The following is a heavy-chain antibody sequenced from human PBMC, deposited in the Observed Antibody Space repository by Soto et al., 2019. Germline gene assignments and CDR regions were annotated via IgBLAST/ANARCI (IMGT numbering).Heavy chain of an antibody. CDR1: GFTFSSYV. Sequence: GGSLRLSCAASGFTFSSYVMSWVRQAPGKGLEWVSTISGSGGSTYNADSVKGRFTISRDNSKNTLYLQMNSLIDEDTAVYYCAVRFLEWFHSFDYWGQGTLVTVSS. CDR3: AVRFLEWFHSFDY. D-gene: IGHD3-3*01. V-gene: IGHV3-23*01. J-gene: IGHJ4*02. CDR2: ISGSGGST.